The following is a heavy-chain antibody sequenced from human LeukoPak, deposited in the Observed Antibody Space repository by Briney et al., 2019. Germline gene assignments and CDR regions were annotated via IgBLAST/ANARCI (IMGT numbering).Heavy chain of an antibody. CDR2: ISGSGGST. V-gene: IGHV3-23*01. D-gene: IGHD6-19*01. Sequence: PGGSLRLSCAASGFTFSSYGMSWVRQAPEKGLEWVSTISGSGGSTYYADSVKGRFTISRDNSKNTLYLQMNSLRAEDTAVYYCAKIPTGSGWSHFDYWGQGTLVTVSS. CDR3: AKIPTGSGWSHFDY. J-gene: IGHJ4*02. CDR1: GFTFSSYG.